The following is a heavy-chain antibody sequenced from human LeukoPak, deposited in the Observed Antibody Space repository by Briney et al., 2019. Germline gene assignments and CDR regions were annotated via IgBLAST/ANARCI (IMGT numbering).Heavy chain of an antibody. CDR3: AKGQGSNWYYFDF. Sequence: PGRSLRLSCAASGFIFSSHGMHWVRQAPGKGLEWVAVIWFDGSNKYYADSVKGRFTISRDNSKNTLYLQMNSLRAEDTAVYYCAKGQGSNWYYFDFWGQGTLVTVSS. D-gene: IGHD6-13*01. CDR1: GFIFSSHG. V-gene: IGHV3-33*06. CDR2: IWFDGSNK. J-gene: IGHJ4*02.